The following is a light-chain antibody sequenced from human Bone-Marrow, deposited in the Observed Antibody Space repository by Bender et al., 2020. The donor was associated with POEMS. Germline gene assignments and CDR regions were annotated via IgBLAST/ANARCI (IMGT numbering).Light chain of an antibody. Sequence: QSVLTQPPSASGTPGQRVTISCSGSNSNIGTNAVNWYQQFPGTAPQLLVYSDNQRPSGVPDRFYAFKSGTSASLAISGLQSEDEADYYCGAWDAGLSGGVFGGGTKLTVL. J-gene: IGLJ3*02. CDR3: GAWDAGLSGGV. CDR1: NSNIGTNA. V-gene: IGLV1-44*01. CDR2: SDN.